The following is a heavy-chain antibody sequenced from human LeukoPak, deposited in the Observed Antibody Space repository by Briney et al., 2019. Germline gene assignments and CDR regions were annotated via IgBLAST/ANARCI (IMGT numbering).Heavy chain of an antibody. D-gene: IGHD3-9*01. CDR3: ARADYDLLTGYPEGFDY. J-gene: IGHJ4*02. Sequence: GGSLRLSCAASGFTFSSYGMHWVRQAPGKGLEWVAVIWYNGSNRYYADSVKGRFTISRGNSKNTLYLEMNSLRAEDTAVYYCARADYDLLTGYPEGFDYWGQGTLVTVSS. V-gene: IGHV3-33*01. CDR2: IWYNGSNR. CDR1: GFTFSSYG.